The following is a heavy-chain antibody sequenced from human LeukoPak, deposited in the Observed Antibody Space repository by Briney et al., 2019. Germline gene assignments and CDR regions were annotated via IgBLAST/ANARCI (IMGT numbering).Heavy chain of an antibody. CDR2: ISSSSRTI. V-gene: IGHV3-48*01. CDR1: GSTFSSYR. CDR3: ARSSRELGGYAPWELMPPFDY. Sequence: GGTLRLSCAASGSTFSSYRMNWVRQAPGKGLEWVSYISSSSRTIYYADSVKGRFTISRDNAKNSLYLQMNSLRAEDTAVYYCARSSRELGGYAPWELMPPFDYWGQGTLVTVSS. D-gene: IGHD1-7*01. J-gene: IGHJ4*02.